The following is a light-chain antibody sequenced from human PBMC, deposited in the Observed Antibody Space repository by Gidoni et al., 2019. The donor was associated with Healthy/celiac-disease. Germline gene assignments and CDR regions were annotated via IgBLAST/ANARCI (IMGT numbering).Light chain of an antibody. CDR2: QDS. CDR3: PAWDSSTVV. J-gene: IGLJ2*01. CDR1: TLGDKY. Sequence: SYERTQPPAVSVCPGQTASTTCSGDTLGDKYACWYQQTPGQSPVLVIYQDSKRSSGFPERFSGSTSGNTATLTISGTQAMDEAYYYCPAWDSSTVVFGGGTKLTVL. V-gene: IGLV3-1*01.